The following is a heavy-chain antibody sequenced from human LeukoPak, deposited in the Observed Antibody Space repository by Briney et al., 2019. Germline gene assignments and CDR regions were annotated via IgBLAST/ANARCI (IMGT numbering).Heavy chain of an antibody. D-gene: IGHD3-10*01. CDR1: QFTFSDYS. CDR2: ITSSGSTR. J-gene: IGHJ6*02. CDR3: AKKRNYYGSGSYSGMDV. V-gene: IGHV3-48*01. Sequence: GGSLRLSCAASQFTFSDYSMNWVRQAPGKGLEWISYITSSGSTRYYADSVKGRFTISRDNSKNTLYLQMNSLRAEDTAVYYCAKKRNYYGSGSYSGMDVWGQGTTVTVSS.